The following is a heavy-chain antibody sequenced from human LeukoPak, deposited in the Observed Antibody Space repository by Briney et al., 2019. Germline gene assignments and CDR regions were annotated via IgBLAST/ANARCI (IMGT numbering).Heavy chain of an antibody. CDR1: GYTFAGYY. J-gene: IGHJ4*02. CDR2: INPNSGGT. V-gene: IGHV1-2*02. D-gene: IGHD6-19*01. Sequence: ASVKVSCNASGYTFAGYYMHWVRQAPGQGLEWMGWINPNSGGTNYAQKFQGRVTMTRDTSISTAYMELSRLRSDDTAVYYCARVLTGLGHFDYWGQGTLVTVSS. CDR3: ARVLTGLGHFDY.